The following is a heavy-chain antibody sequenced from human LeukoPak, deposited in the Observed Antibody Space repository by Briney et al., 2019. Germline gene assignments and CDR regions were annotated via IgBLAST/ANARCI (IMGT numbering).Heavy chain of an antibody. V-gene: IGHV3-23*01. Sequence: GGSLRLSCAASGFTFSSYAMSWVRQAPGKGLEWVSAISGSGGSTYYADSVKGRFTISRDNSKNTLYLQMNSLRAEDTAVYYCAKDNSGWLYYYYYYGMDVWGQGTTVTVSS. CDR3: AKDNSGWLYYYYYYGMDV. CDR1: GFTFSSYA. CDR2: ISGSGGST. D-gene: IGHD6-19*01. J-gene: IGHJ6*02.